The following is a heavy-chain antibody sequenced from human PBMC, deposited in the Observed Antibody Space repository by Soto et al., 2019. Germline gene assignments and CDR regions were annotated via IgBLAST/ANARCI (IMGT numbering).Heavy chain of an antibody. CDR3: ARDGGITGTTDAFDI. Sequence: SETLSLTCAVYGGSFSGYYWTWIRQPPGTGLEWIGEINHSGSTNYNPSLKSRVTISVDTSKNQFSLKLSSVTAADTAVYYCARDGGITGTTDAFDIWGQGTMVTVSS. J-gene: IGHJ3*02. CDR1: GGSFSGYY. V-gene: IGHV4-34*01. CDR2: INHSGST. D-gene: IGHD1-20*01.